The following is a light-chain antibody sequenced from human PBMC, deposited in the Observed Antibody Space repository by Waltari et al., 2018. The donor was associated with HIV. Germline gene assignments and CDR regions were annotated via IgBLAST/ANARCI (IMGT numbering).Light chain of an antibody. J-gene: IGLJ3*02. CDR2: KDT. V-gene: IGLV3-25*03. CDR3: QSVDSSGGFWV. Sequence: SYDLTQSSSVSVSPGQTARITCPGDALSKQYVYWYQKKSGQAPILVIYKDTERPSGIPERFSGSSSGTLVTLTINGVQVEDEADYYCQSVDSSGGFWVFGGGTTLTVL. CDR1: ALSKQY.